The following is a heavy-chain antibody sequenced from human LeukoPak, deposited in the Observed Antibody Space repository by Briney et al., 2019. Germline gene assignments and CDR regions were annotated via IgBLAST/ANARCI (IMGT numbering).Heavy chain of an antibody. CDR3: AREGGSYWIDY. J-gene: IGHJ4*02. CDR1: GFTFSSYE. V-gene: IGHV3-48*03. D-gene: IGHD1-26*01. CDR2: ISSSGSTI. Sequence: PGGSLRLSCAASGFTFSSYEMNWVRQAPGKGLEWVSYISSSGSTIYYADSVKGRFTISRDNAKNSLYLQMNSLRAEDTAVYYCAREGGSYWIDYWGQGTLVIVSS.